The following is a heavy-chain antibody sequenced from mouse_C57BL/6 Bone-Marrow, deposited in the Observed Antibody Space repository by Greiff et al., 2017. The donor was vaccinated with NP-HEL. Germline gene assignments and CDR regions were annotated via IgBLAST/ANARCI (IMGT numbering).Heavy chain of an antibody. CDR1: GYTFTNYW. V-gene: IGHV1-63*01. CDR3: ALYGNYAWFAY. D-gene: IGHD2-1*01. CDR2: IYPGGGYT. Sequence: LQESGAELVRPGTSVKMSCKASGYTFTNYWIGWAKQRPGHGLEWIGDIYPGGGYTNYNEKFKGKATLTADKSSSTAYMQFSSLTSEDSAIYYCALYGNYAWFAYWGQGTLVTVSA. J-gene: IGHJ3*01.